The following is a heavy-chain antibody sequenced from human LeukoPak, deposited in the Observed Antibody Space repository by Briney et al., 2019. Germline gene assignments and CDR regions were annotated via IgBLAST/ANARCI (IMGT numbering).Heavy chain of an antibody. Sequence: PGGSLRLSCAASGFTFDDYGMSSVRHAPGKGMEWVSCINWNGGSTVYADSVKGRLSTSRDNAKNSLYLQMNSLRAEDTALYYCASHTHSEWTDYSWEGRYMDVWGKGTTVTVSS. CDR2: INWNGGST. CDR3: ASHTHSEWTDYSWEGRYMDV. V-gene: IGHV3-20*04. J-gene: IGHJ6*03. D-gene: IGHD4-11*01. CDR1: GFTFDDYG.